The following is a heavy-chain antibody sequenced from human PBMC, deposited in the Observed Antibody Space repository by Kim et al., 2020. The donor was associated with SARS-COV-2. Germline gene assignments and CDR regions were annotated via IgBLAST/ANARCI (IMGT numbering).Heavy chain of an antibody. J-gene: IGHJ5*02. V-gene: IGHV3-23*01. CDR3: AKTELEVTRGVGFDP. CDR2: ISAYGDTT. Sequence: GGSLRLSCAASGFTFSSYAMSWVRQAPGKGLEWVSVISAYGDTTYYADSVQGRFTISRDNSKDTLYLQMNSLRAGDTAVYYCAKTELEVTRGVGFDPWGQGTLVTVSS. D-gene: IGHD2-21*02. CDR1: GFTFSSYA.